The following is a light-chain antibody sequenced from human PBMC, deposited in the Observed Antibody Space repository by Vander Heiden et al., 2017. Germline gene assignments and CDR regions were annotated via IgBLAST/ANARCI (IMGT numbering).Light chain of an antibody. CDR1: STDVVDENY. Sequence: QSALTQPAPVSGSPGQSITISCTGVSTDVVDENYVSWYQHHPGKAPKLMIYDVSNRPSGVSTRFSGSKSGKTASLFISGLQSEDEADYYCTSCTSNGCVFGTGTTVSVL. J-gene: IGLJ1*01. V-gene: IGLV2-14*03. CDR2: DVS. CDR3: TSCTSNGCV.